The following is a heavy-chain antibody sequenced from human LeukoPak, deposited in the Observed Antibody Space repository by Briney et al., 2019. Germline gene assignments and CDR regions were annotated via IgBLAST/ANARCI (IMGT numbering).Heavy chain of an antibody. CDR3: AKNGDRGAYCTGGTCYPYFYYYMDV. D-gene: IGHD2-15*01. J-gene: IGHJ6*03. CDR1: GFTFSSHA. V-gene: IGHV3-23*01. CDR2: ISGSGGST. Sequence: GGSLRLSCAASGFTFSSHAMSWVRQAPGKGLEWVSAISGSGGSTYSADSVKGRFTISRDNSKNTLYLQMNSLRAEDTAIYYCAKNGDRGAYCTGGTCYPYFYYYMDVWGKGTTVTI.